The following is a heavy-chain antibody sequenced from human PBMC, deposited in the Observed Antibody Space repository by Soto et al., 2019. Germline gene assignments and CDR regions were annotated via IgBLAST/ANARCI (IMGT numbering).Heavy chain of an antibody. D-gene: IGHD6-13*01. J-gene: IGHJ5*02. CDR1: GGTFSSYG. CDR2: IIPAFSKA. Sequence: QVQLVQSGAEVKKPGSSVKVSCKASGGTFSSYGISWVRQAPGQGLEWMGGIIPAFSKANYAQKFQGRVTITADESTSTAYMELSSLRSEDTAVYYCARDRGIAAAGSGGNWLDPWGQGTLVTVSS. CDR3: ARDRGIAAAGSGGNWLDP. V-gene: IGHV1-69*01.